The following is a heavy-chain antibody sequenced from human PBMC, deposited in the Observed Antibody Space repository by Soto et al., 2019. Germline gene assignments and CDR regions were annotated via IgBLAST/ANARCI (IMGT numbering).Heavy chain of an antibody. V-gene: IGHV3-23*01. D-gene: IGHD6-13*01. CDR2: ICASGSNT. J-gene: IGHJ4*02. Sequence: GGSLRLSCAASGFTFSIYAMSWVRQAPGEGLQWVAAICASGSNTYYADSVKGRFTISRDNSKNTLYLQMNSLRAEDTAVYYCARDRAAAGDAFDLWGQGTLVTVSS. CDR1: GFTFSIYA. CDR3: ARDRAAAGDAFDL.